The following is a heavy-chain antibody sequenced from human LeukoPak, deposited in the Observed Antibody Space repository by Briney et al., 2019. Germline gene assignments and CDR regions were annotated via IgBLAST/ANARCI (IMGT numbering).Heavy chain of an antibody. J-gene: IGHJ4*02. CDR1: GFTFSNYA. CDR2: ISDSGRST. CDR3: ARDAPGNSHTLDY. V-gene: IGHV3-23*01. Sequence: GGSLRLSCAASGFTFSNYAVGWVRQAPGEGLEWVSAISDSGRSTYYADSVKGRFTISRDNSESAVYLQMNSLRAEDTAIYYCARDAPGNSHTLDYWGQGTLVTVSS. D-gene: IGHD4-23*01.